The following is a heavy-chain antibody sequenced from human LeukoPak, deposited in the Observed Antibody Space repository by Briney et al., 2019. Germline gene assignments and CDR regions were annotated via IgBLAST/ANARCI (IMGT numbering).Heavy chain of an antibody. D-gene: IGHD6-13*01. CDR3: ARGRASSSWFWFDP. V-gene: IGHV3-21*01. CDR1: GFTFSSYS. J-gene: IGHJ5*02. Sequence: GGSLRLSCAASGFTFSSYSMNWVRQAPGKGLEWVSSISSSSSYIYYADSVRGRFTISRDNAKNSLYLQMNSLRAEDTAVYYCARGRASSSWFWFDPWGQGTLVTVSS. CDR2: ISSSSSYI.